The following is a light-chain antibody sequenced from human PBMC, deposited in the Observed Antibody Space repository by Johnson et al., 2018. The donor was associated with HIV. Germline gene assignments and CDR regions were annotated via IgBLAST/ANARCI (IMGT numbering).Light chain of an antibody. CDR2: DNN. J-gene: IGLJ1*01. Sequence: QSVLTQPPSVSAAPGQKVTISCSGSTSNIGNNYVSWYQQLPGTAPKLLIYDNNKRPSGIPDRFSGSKSGTSATLGITGLQTGDEADYYFGTWDSSLTASVFGTWTKVTVL. CDR3: GTWDSSLTASV. V-gene: IGLV1-51*01. CDR1: TSNIGNNY.